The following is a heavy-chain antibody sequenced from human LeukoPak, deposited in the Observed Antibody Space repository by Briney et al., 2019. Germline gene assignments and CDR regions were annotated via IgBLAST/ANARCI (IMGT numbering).Heavy chain of an antibody. J-gene: IGHJ6*03. CDR3: ARGGDSGYDLYYYYYYMDV. Sequence: SVKVSCKASGGTFSSYAISWVRQAPGQGLEWMGGIIPIFGTANYAQKFQGRVTITADESTSTAYMELSSLRSEDTAVYYCARGGDSGYDLYYYYYYMDVWGKGTTVTISS. D-gene: IGHD5-12*01. CDR1: GGTFSSYA. V-gene: IGHV1-69*01. CDR2: IIPIFGTA.